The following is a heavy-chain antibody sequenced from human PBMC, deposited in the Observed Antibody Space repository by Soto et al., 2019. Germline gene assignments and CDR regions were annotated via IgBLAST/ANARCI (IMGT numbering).Heavy chain of an antibody. V-gene: IGHV1-69*02. J-gene: IGHJ4*02. CDR1: GGTFSSYT. Sequence: ASVKVSCKASGGTFSSYTISWVRQAPGQGLEWMGRIIPILGIANYAQKFQGRVTITADKSTSTAYMELSSLRSEDTAVYYCASYSGYEESPFDDWGQGTLVIVSS. CDR2: IIPILGIA. D-gene: IGHD5-12*01. CDR3: ASYSGYEESPFDD.